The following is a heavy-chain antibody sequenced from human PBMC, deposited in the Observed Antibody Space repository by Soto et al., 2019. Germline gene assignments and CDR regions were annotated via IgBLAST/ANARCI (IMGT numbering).Heavy chain of an antibody. CDR1: GFTFSTYA. CDR2: ISDSDGST. J-gene: IGHJ4*02. D-gene: IGHD2-15*01. CDR3: AKEVEGGWYYFDY. V-gene: IGHV3-23*01. Sequence: EVQLLESGGGLVQPGGSLTLSCAASGFTFSTYAMTWVRQAPGKGLEWVSTISDSDGSTYYADSVKGRVTISRDNSKNTVYLQMNSLRAEDTAVYYCAKEVEGGWYYFDYWGQGTLVTVSS.